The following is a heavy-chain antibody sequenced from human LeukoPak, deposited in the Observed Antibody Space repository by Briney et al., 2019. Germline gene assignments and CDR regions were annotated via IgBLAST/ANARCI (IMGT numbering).Heavy chain of an antibody. J-gene: IGHJ6*02. Sequence: GGSLRLSCAVSGFTFSPYSMNWVRQAPGKGLEWVSAISGSGGSTYYADSVKGRFTISRDNSKNTLYLQMNSLRAEDTAVYYCAKDTIGSGMDVWGQGTTVTVSS. CDR1: GFTFSPYS. CDR3: AKDTIGSGMDV. D-gene: IGHD5-24*01. CDR2: ISGSGGST. V-gene: IGHV3-23*01.